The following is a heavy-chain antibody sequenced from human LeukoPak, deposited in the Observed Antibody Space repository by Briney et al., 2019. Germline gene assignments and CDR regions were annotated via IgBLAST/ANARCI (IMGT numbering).Heavy chain of an antibody. V-gene: IGHV3-66*02. CDR3: ARDRNYDFLAGYYYYFDY. D-gene: IGHD3-9*01. CDR2: IYSGGST. CDR1: GFTVSSNY. Sequence: GGSLRLSCAASGFTVSSNYMSWVRQAPGKGLEWVSVIYSGGSTYYADSVKGRFTISRDNSKNTLYLQMNSLRAEDTAVYYFARDRNYDFLAGYYYYFDYGGQGPLVTVSS. J-gene: IGHJ4*02.